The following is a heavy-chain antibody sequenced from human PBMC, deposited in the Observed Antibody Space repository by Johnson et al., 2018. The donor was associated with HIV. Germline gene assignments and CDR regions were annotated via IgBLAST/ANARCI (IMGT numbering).Heavy chain of an antibody. J-gene: IGHJ3*02. Sequence: VLLVESGGGVVQPGRSLRLSCAASGFTFSSYGMHWVRQAPGTGLEWVANIQQAGSQKYYVDSVTGRFTISRDNAKNTRYLQMNSRRAADTAVYYCGRGGQQSNAFDIWGQGTMVTVSS. D-gene: IGHD6-13*01. V-gene: IGHV3-7*03. CDR3: GRGGQQSNAFDI. CDR1: GFTFSSYG. CDR2: IQQAGSQK.